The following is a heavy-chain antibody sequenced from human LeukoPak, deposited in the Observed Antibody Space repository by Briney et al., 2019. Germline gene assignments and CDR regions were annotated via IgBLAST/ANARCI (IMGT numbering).Heavy chain of an antibody. D-gene: IGHD6-19*01. CDR3: ARRVGSGWPVQH. CDR2: MNPNSGNT. CDR1: GYTFSSYD. Sequence: GASVKVSCKASGYTFSSYDINWVRQATGQGLEWMGWMNPNSGNTGYAQKFQGRLNMTGNTPISTAYMELSSLRSEDTAVYYCARRVGSGWPVQHWGQGTLVTVSS. V-gene: IGHV1-8*01. J-gene: IGHJ1*01.